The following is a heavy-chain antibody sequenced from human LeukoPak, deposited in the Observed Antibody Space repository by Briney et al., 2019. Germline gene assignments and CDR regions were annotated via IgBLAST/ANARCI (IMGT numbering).Heavy chain of an antibody. Sequence: GESLKISCKGSGYSFTSYWIGWVRQMPGKGLEWMGIIYPGDSDTRYSPSFQGQVTISADKSISTAYLQWSSLKASDTATYYCARTYYYDSSALTLVGGYGMDVWGQGTTVTVSS. V-gene: IGHV5-51*01. CDR2: IYPGDSDT. CDR3: ARTYYYDSSALTLVGGYGMDV. CDR1: GYSFTSYW. J-gene: IGHJ6*02. D-gene: IGHD3-22*01.